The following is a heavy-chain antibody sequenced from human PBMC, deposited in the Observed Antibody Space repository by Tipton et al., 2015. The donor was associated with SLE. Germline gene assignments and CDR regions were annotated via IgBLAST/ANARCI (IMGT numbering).Heavy chain of an antibody. J-gene: IGHJ4*02. CDR1: GGSLSNSY. CDR3: ANTHCSGGSCYSVY. CDR2: IFHTGST. V-gene: IGHV4-59*12. Sequence: TLSLTCSVSGGSLSNSYWTWIRQSPGKGLEWVGEIFHTGSTSYNASLKSRVTISVDKSKNQFSLNLNSVTAADTAVYYCANTHCSGGSCYSVYWGQGTLVTVTS. D-gene: IGHD2-15*01.